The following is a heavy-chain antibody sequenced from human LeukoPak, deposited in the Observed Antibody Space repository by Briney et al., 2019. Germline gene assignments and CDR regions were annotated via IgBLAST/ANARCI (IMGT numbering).Heavy chain of an antibody. CDR1: GASFRAYY. D-gene: IGHD2-2*03. CDR3: ARDGGYCSSTNCYDY. J-gene: IGHJ4*02. Sequence: PSETLSLTCAVYGASFRAYYWSWIRQAPGKGLEWIGEINGSGHARYNASLKSRVTTSVDTSKNQFSLKLRSVTAADTAVYYCARDGGYCSSTNCYDYWGQGTLVTVSS. CDR2: INGSGHA. V-gene: IGHV4-34*01.